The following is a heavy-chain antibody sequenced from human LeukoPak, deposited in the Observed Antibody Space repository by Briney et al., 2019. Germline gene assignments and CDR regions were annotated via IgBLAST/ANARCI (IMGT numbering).Heavy chain of an antibody. V-gene: IGHV4-59*11. Sequence: SETLSLTCTVSGDSNSSHYWSWIRQPPGKGLEYIGSIFYSGASNYNPSLQSRVTISGDTSKNQFSLRLSSVTAADTAVYYCTRGGRSRRIQLWLKDSYYMDVWGKGTTVTVSS. J-gene: IGHJ6*03. CDR2: IFYSGAS. CDR3: TRGGRSRRIQLWLKDSYYMDV. D-gene: IGHD5-18*01. CDR1: GDSNSSHY.